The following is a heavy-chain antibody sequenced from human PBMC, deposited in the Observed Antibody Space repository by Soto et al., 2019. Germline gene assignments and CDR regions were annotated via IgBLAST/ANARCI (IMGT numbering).Heavy chain of an antibody. J-gene: IGHJ3*02. CDR3: TLGSWSAETFDI. CDR1: GGTFSTYT. Sequence: QVQLVQSGAEVTKPGSSVKVSCKASGGTFSTYTIIWVRQAPGQGLEWMGRILPMLDITNSAQRFQGRVTITADKSTSTAYLELSSLRSKDTAVYYCTLGSWSAETFDIWGRGTMVTVSS. CDR2: ILPMLDIT. D-gene: IGHD6-13*01. V-gene: IGHV1-69*02.